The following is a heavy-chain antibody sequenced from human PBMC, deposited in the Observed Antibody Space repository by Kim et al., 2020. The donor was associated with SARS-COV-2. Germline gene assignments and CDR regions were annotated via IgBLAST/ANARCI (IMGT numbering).Heavy chain of an antibody. V-gene: IGHV3-7*01. CDR2: IKEDRSEK. Sequence: GGSLRLSCVASGFTFSYYWMSWVRQAPGKGLEWLAQIKEDRSEKFYVDSVKGQFTISRDNAKNSLYLQMDSLRAADTAVYYCARGGRPGDYWGQGTRVTVSS. CDR3: ARGGRPGDY. CDR1: GFTFSYYW. D-gene: IGHD6-6*01. J-gene: IGHJ4*02.